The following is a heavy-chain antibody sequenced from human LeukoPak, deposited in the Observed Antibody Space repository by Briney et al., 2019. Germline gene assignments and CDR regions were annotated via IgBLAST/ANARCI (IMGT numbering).Heavy chain of an antibody. J-gene: IGHJ4*02. CDR3: ERQRGTVTPAFDY. V-gene: IGHV1-69*05. Sequence: GASVKVSCKASGGTFSSYAISRGRQAPGPGLEWMGRIIPIFGTANYAQKSQGRVTITTDEFPSTAYMELSTLRSEDTAVYYCERQRGTVTPAFDYWGQGTLVTVSS. CDR1: GGTFSSYA. CDR2: IIPIFGTA. D-gene: IGHD4-11*01.